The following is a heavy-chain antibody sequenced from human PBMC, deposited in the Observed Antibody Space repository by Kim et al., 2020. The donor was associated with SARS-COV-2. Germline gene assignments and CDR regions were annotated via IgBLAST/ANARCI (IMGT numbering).Heavy chain of an antibody. CDR2: ISDDGSNK. Sequence: GGSLRLSCAASGFMFSSDAMHWVRQAPGKGLEWVANISDDGSNKYYADSVKGRFTISRDYSKNTLYLQMNSLRAEDTAVYYCATPRGYSYGSYIDYCGQG. J-gene: IGHJ4*02. D-gene: IGHD5-18*01. CDR1: GFMFSSDA. V-gene: IGHV3-30-3*01. CDR3: ATPRGYSYGSYIDY.